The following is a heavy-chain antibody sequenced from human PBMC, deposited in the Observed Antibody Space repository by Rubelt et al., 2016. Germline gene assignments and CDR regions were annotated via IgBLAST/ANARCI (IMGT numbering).Heavy chain of an antibody. D-gene: IGHD6-19*01. J-gene: IGHJ4*02. CDR2: ISWNSGSI. CDR1: GLTFDDFG. V-gene: IGHV3-20*04. Sequence: EVQLVESGGGVVRPGGSLRLSCAASGLTFDDFGMSWVRQPPGKGLEWVSGISWNSGSIGYADSVKGRFTTSRDNAKNSLYLQMNSLRAEDTALYYCAKAGIAVAGHPIDYWGQGTLVTVSS. CDR3: AKAGIAVAGHPIDY.